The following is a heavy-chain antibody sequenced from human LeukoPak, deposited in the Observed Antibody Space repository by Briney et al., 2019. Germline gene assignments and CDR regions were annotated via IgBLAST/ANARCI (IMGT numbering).Heavy chain of an antibody. D-gene: IGHD6-13*01. CDR2: ISYDGSNK. J-gene: IGHJ4*02. V-gene: IGHV3-30*18. CDR3: AKVPLGLFSWYYFDY. CDR1: GGSFSGYY. Sequence: LSLTCAVYGGSFSGYYWSWIRQAPGKGLEGVAVISYDGSNKYYADSVKGRFTISRDNSKNTLYLQMNSLRAEDTAVYYCAKVPLGLFSWYYFDYWGQGTLVTVSS.